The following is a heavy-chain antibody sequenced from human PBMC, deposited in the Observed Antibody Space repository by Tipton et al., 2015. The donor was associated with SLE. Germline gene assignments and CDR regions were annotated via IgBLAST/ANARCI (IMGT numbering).Heavy chain of an antibody. CDR1: GGSISSGGYS. D-gene: IGHD6-13*01. Sequence: TLSLTCAVSGGSISSGGYSWSWIRQPPGKGLELIGYIYHSGSTYYNPSLKSRVTISVDRSKNQFSLKLSSVTAADTAVYYCALAAGRGNWFDPWGQGTLVTVSS. J-gene: IGHJ5*02. CDR2: IYHSGST. CDR3: ALAAGRGNWFDP. V-gene: IGHV4-30-2*01.